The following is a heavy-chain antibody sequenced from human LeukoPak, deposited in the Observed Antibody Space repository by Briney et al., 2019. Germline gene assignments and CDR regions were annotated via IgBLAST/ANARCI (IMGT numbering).Heavy chain of an antibody. D-gene: IGHD2-8*01. J-gene: IGHJ4*02. Sequence: ASVKVSCKASGYTFTSYYMHWVRQAPGQGLEWMGWINPNSGGTNYAQKFQGGVTMTRDTSISTAYMVLSRLRSDDTAVYYCARDRPVVLMVYAYDYWGQGTLVTVSS. V-gene: IGHV1-2*02. CDR3: ARDRPVVLMVYAYDY. CDR1: GYTFTSYY. CDR2: INPNSGGT.